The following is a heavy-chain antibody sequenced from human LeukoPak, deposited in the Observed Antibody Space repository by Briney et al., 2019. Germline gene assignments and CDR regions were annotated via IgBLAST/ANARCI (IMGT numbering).Heavy chain of an antibody. CDR2: ISYDGSNK. J-gene: IGHJ4*02. V-gene: IGHV3-30*04. CDR3: AKEYGSFILHPFDY. D-gene: IGHD2-8*01. Sequence: GGSLRLSCAASGFTFSSYAMHWVRQAPGKGLEWVAVISYDGSNKYYADSVKGRFTISRDNSKNTLYLQMNSLRAEDTAVYYCAKEYGSFILHPFDYWGQGTLVTVSS. CDR1: GFTFSSYA.